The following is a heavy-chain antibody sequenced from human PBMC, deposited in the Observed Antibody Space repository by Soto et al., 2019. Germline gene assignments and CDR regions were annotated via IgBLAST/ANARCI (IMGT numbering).Heavy chain of an antibody. V-gene: IGHV3-7*01. CDR2: IKQDGSEK. CDR1: GFTFSSYW. Sequence: PGGSLRLSCAASGFTFSSYWMSWVRQAPGKGLEWVANIKQDGSEKYYVDSVKGRFTISRDNAKNSLYLQMNSLRAEDTAVYYCARDETYYDFRSGNRSEAFDIWGQGTMVTVSS. J-gene: IGHJ3*02. D-gene: IGHD3-3*01. CDR3: ARDETYYDFRSGNRSEAFDI.